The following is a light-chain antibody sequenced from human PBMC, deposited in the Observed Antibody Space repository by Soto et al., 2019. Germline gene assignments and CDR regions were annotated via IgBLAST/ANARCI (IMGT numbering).Light chain of an antibody. CDR1: QSISSY. CDR2: AAS. V-gene: IGKV1-39*01. J-gene: IGKJ1*01. CDR3: QQSHSTPRT. Sequence: DTHMTHSPSSLSSSFEARVTIACRASQSISSYLNWYQQKPGKAPKLLIYAASSLQSGVPSRFSGSGSGTDFTLTISSLQPEDFATYYCQQSHSTPRTFGQGTKVDIK.